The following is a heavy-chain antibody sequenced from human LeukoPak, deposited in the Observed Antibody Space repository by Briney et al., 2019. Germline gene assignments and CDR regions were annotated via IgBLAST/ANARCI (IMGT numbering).Heavy chain of an antibody. V-gene: IGHV4-39*02. CDR2: IYYSGST. CDR1: GGSISSNSYY. Sequence: SETLSLTCTVSGGSISSNSYYWGWIRQPPGKGLEWIGNIYYSGSTYYNPSLKSRVTISVDTSKNQFSLKLSSVTAADTAVYYCARDPTYYYDSSGYLWGQGTLVTVSS. D-gene: IGHD3-22*01. CDR3: ARDPTYYYDSSGYL. J-gene: IGHJ4*02.